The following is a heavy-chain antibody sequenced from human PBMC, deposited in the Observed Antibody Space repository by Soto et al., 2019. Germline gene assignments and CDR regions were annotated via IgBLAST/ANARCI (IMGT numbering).Heavy chain of an antibody. Sequence: VKVSCKASGGTFSSYAISWVRQAPGQGLEWMGGIIPIFGTANYAQKFQGRVTITADESTSTAYMELSSLRSEDTAVYYCAVRIAAAGHYYYYYGMDVWGQGTTVTVSS. J-gene: IGHJ6*02. V-gene: IGHV1-69*13. D-gene: IGHD6-13*01. CDR3: AVRIAAAGHYYYYYGMDV. CDR1: GGTFSSYA. CDR2: IIPIFGTA.